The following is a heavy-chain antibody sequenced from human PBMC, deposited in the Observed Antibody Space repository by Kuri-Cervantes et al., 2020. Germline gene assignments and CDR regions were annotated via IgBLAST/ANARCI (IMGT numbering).Heavy chain of an antibody. CDR3: AKDNGPGTIFGVVNSHYYGMDV. CDR2: ISWNSGSI. J-gene: IGHJ6*02. CDR1: GFIFSDYY. Sequence: SLKISCTASGFIFSDYYMDWVRQAPGKGLEWVSGISWNSGSIGYADSVKGRFTISRDNAKNSLYPQMNSLSAEDTALDYCAKDNGPGTIFGVVNSHYYGMDVWGQGTTVTVSS. D-gene: IGHD3-3*01. V-gene: IGHV3-9*01.